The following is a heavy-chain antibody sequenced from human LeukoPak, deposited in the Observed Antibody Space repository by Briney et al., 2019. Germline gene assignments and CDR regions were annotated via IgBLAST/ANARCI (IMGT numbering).Heavy chain of an antibody. D-gene: IGHD6-19*01. CDR1: GFKFDDYG. V-gene: IGHV3-23*01. CDR3: ARDNGSGWYYFDY. Sequence: GGSLRLSCTASGFKFDDYGMTWVRQAPGKGLEWVSTISGGGDATYYADSVKGRFTISRDNSKNTLYLQMNSLRVEDTAVYYCARDNGSGWYYFDYWGQGTLVTVSS. CDR2: ISGGGDAT. J-gene: IGHJ4*02.